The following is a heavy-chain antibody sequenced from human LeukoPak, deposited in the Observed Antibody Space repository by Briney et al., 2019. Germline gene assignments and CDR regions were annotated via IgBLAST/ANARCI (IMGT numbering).Heavy chain of an antibody. CDR1: GFTFSYYD. CDR2: VTLSGGST. CDR3: AKRGNPAVGHHYLDV. J-gene: IGHJ6*03. D-gene: IGHD2-2*01. Sequence: PGGSLRLPCAASGFTFSYYDMSWVRQAPGKELEWVASVTLSGGSTFYADSVKGRFTISRDNSKNTLYLQMNSLSAEDTALYYCAKRGNPAVGHHYLDVWGKGTTVSVSS. V-gene: IGHV3-23*01.